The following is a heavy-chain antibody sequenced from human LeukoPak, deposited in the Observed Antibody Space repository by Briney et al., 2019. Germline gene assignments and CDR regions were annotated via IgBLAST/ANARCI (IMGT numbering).Heavy chain of an antibody. Sequence: QPGGSLRLSCAASGFAFNDFAMYWVRQAPGKGLDWVAVIWRDGSHRYYAHSIKGRFTISSDNSKNTLYLQMSSLRAEDTAVYYCAKSSIMFAAGRLASIDFWGQGTLVTVSS. D-gene: IGHD6-25*01. V-gene: IGHV3-33*06. CDR2: IWRDGSHR. CDR1: GFAFNDFA. CDR3: AKSSIMFAAGRLASIDF. J-gene: IGHJ4*02.